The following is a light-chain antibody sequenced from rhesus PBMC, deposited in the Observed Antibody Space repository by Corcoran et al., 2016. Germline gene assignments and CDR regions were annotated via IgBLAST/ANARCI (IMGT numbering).Light chain of an antibody. V-gene: IGKV1-44*01. CDR3: QQHNSHPLT. Sequence: DIQMTQSPSSLSASVGDRVTITCRASQTISSYLAWSQQKPGKVPKLLIYAASSLESGVPSRFSGSGSGTDCTLTISSLQPEDFATYYCQQHNSHPLTFGGGTKVEIK. J-gene: IGKJ4*01. CDR1: QTISSY. CDR2: AAS.